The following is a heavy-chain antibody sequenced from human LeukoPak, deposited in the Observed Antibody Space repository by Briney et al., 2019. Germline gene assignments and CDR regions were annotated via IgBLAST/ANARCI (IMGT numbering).Heavy chain of an antibody. CDR3: ARGRVITMVRGVLVY. Sequence: PGGSLRLSCAASGFTFSSYSMNWVRQAPGKGLEWVSYISSSSSTINYADSVKGRFTISRDNAKNSLYLQMNSLRAEDTAVYYCARGRVITMVRGVLVYWGQGTLVTVSS. J-gene: IGHJ4*02. D-gene: IGHD3-10*01. CDR1: GFTFSSYS. V-gene: IGHV3-48*01. CDR2: ISSSSSTI.